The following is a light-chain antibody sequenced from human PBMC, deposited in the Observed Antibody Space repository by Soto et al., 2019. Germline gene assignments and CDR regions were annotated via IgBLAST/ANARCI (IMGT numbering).Light chain of an antibody. V-gene: IGKV3D-15*01. J-gene: IGKJ5*01. CDR3: QQYDHWWPT. CDR1: QSVSIN. Sequence: EIVMTQSPATLYVSPGERVILSCRASQSVSINLAWYQLKPGQAPRLLIHSASIRATGIPARFSGSGSGTDFTLTVSSLHSEDFAIYYCQQYDHWWPTFGQGTRLEIK. CDR2: SAS.